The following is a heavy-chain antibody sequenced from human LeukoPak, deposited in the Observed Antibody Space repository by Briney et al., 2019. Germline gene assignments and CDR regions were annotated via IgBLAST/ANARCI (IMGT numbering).Heavy chain of an antibody. D-gene: IGHD6-6*01. CDR3: ARGYSSSSRVDY. CDR1: GYTFTGYY. V-gene: IGHV1-18*04. J-gene: IGHJ4*02. CDR2: ISAYNGNT. Sequence: RASVKVSCKASGYTFTGYYMHWVRQAPGQGLEWMGWISAYNGNTNYAQKLQGRVTMTTDTSTSTAYMELRSLRSDDTAVYYCARGYSSSSRVDYWGQGTLVTVSS.